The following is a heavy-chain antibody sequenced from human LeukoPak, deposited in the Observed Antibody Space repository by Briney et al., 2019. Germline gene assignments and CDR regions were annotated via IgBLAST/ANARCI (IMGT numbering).Heavy chain of an antibody. CDR1: GYTFTSYG. Sequence: GASVKVSCKASGYTFTSYGISWVRQAPGQGLEWMGWISAYNGNTNYAQKLQGRVTMTTDTSTSTAYMELRSLRSDDTAVYYCARGGAPKRERHSYYYYYYMDVWGKGTTATVSS. J-gene: IGHJ6*03. V-gene: IGHV1-18*01. CDR3: ARGGAPKRERHSYYYYYYMDV. CDR2: ISAYNGNT. D-gene: IGHD5-12*01.